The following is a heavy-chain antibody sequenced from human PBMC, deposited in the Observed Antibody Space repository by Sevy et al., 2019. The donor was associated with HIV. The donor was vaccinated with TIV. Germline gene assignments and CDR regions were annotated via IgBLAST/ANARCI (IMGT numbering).Heavy chain of an antibody. D-gene: IGHD2-2*01. J-gene: IGHJ5*02. CDR1: GFTFSSYA. CDR3: ARDGAHEDCSSTSCPFDP. Sequence: GGSLRLACAASGFTFSSYAMHWVRQAPGKGLEWVTIISFDGSNKYYADSVKGRFTISRDNSKKMLYLQMNSLRAEDTAVYYCARDGAHEDCSSTSCPFDPWVQGTLVTVSS. V-gene: IGHV3-30-3*01. CDR2: ISFDGSNK.